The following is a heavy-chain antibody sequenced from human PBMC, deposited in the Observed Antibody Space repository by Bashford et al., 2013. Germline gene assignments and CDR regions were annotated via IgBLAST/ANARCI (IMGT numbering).Heavy chain of an antibody. J-gene: IGHJ6*02. V-gene: IGHV4-39*01. CDR1: GGSISSTGYY. CDR3: ARGPWEVVVPPVHYYYGMDV. Sequence: SSETLSLTCIVSGGSISSTGYYWGWIRQPPGKGLEWIGSIYYSGSTYYNPSLKSRVTISEDTSKNQFSLKLSSVTAADTAVYYCARGPWEVVVPPVHYYYGMDVWGQGPRSPSP. CDR2: IYYSGST. D-gene: IGHD2-15*01.